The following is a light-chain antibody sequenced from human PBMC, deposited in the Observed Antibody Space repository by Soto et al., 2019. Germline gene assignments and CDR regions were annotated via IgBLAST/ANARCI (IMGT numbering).Light chain of an antibody. J-gene: IGLJ2*01. CDR1: NSNIGAGHA. Sequence: QSVLTQPPSVSGAPGQRVTISCTGSNSNIGAGHAAQWYQQPPGTTPKLLIYDNNRRPSGVPVRFSGSRSGTSASLAITGLQAEDEADYYCQSYDNDLSVVFGGGTKVTV. CDR2: DNN. CDR3: QSYDNDLSVV. V-gene: IGLV1-40*01.